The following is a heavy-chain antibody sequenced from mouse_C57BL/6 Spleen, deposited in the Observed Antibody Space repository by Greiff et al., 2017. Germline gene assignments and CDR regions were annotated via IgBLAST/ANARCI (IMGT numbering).Heavy chain of an antibody. CDR3: TRGDYGSSYNFDY. V-gene: IGHV1-5*01. CDR2: IYPGNSDT. Sequence: VQLQQSGTVLARPGASVKMSCKTSGYTFTSYWMHWVKQRPGQGLEWIGAIYPGNSDTSYNQKFKGKAKLTAVTSASTAYMELSSLTNEDSAVYYCTRGDYGSSYNFDYWGQGTTLTVSA. CDR1: GYTFTSYW. J-gene: IGHJ2*01. D-gene: IGHD1-1*01.